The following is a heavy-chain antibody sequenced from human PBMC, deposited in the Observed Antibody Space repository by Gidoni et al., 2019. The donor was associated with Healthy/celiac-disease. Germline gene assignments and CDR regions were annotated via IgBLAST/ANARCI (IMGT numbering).Heavy chain of an antibody. D-gene: IGHD3-3*01. J-gene: IGHJ6*03. V-gene: IGHV1-2*02. CDR2: INPNSGGT. CDR1: GYTFTGSS. CDR3: ARVGYDFWSGAPPVSYYYMDV. Sequence: QVQLVQSGAEVKKPGASVKVSCKASGYTFTGSSMPCGRKAPGQGRELMGWINPNSGGTNYAQKFQGRVTMTRDTSISTAYMELSRLRSDDTAVYYCARVGYDFWSGAPPVSYYYMDVWGKGTTVTVSS.